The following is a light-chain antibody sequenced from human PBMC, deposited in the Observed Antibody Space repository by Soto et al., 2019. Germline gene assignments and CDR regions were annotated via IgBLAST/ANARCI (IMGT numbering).Light chain of an antibody. CDR2: GAS. CDR3: QQYNKWLWT. Sequence: EIVLTQSPGTVSLSPGERATLSCRASQSVSSNLAWYQQKPGQAPRLLISGASTRATGIPARFSGSGSGTEFTLIISSLQSEDFAVYYCQQYNKWLWTFGQGTKVDIK. V-gene: IGKV3-15*01. CDR1: QSVSSN. J-gene: IGKJ1*01.